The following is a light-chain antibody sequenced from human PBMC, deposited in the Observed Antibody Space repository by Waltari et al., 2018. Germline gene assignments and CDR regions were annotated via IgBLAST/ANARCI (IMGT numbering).Light chain of an antibody. Sequence: DIVMTQSPDSLAVSLGERATIHCHSSQSVFYSSKNKNYLAWYQQKPGQAPKLLIYRASTRESGVPDRFSGSGSGTDFTLTISSLQAEDVAVYYCQQYYGNPRTFGQGTKLEIK. CDR1: QSVFYSSKNKNY. CDR3: QQYYGNPRT. V-gene: IGKV4-1*01. CDR2: RAS. J-gene: IGKJ2*01.